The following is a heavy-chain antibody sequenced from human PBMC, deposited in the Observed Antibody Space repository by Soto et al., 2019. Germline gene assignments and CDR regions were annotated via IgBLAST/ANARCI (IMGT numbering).Heavy chain of an antibody. CDR3: AKASRNYRPSYFDC. Sequence: GGSXRLSCAASGFTFGSFVMSWVRQSPGKGLEWISAIAGAGVDTYHADSVRGRFTISRDNTENTLYLQMNSLKVEDTAIYYCAKASRNYRPSYFDCWGQGTLVTVSS. V-gene: IGHV3-23*01. D-gene: IGHD3-10*01. J-gene: IGHJ4*02. CDR1: GFTFGSFV. CDR2: IAGAGVDT.